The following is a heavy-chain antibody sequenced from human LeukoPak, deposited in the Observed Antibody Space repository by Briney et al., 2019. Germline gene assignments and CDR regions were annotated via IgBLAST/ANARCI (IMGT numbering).Heavy chain of an antibody. V-gene: IGHV3-74*01. CDR2: INSDGSST. CDR1: GFTFISYS. D-gene: IGHD1-26*01. J-gene: IGHJ4*02. Sequence: PGGSLRLSCAASGFTFISYSMHWVRQAPGKGLVWVSRINSDGSSTSYADSVKGRFTISRDNAKNTLYLQMNSLRAEDTAVYYCARGYSGTYRIDYWGQGTLVTVSS. CDR3: ARGYSGTYRIDY.